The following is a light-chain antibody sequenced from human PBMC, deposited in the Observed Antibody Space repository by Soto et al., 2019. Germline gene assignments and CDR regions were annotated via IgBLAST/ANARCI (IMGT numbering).Light chain of an antibody. J-gene: IGKJ2*01. Sequence: DIQMTQSPSSLSASVGDRVTITCRASQTISSYLNWYQQKPGKAPKLLIYAASRLQSGVPSRFSGSGSGTDFTLTISSLQPEDFATYYCQQSHGIPYTFGQGTKPEIK. CDR3: QQSHGIPYT. V-gene: IGKV1-39*01. CDR1: QTISSY. CDR2: AAS.